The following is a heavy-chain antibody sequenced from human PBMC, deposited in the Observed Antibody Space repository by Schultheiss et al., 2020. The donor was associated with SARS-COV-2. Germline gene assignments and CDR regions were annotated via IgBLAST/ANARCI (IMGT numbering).Heavy chain of an antibody. CDR2: ISGSGGST. J-gene: IGHJ4*02. V-gene: IGHV3-23*01. D-gene: IGHD1-26*01. CDR3: ARGVGLTRYYFDY. CDR1: GGSISSSN. Sequence: GGSLRLSCAVSGGSISSSNWWSWVRQPPGKGLEWVSAISGSGGSTYYADSVKGRFTISRHNSKNTVCLQMNSLRAEDTGVYYCARGVGLTRYYFDYWGQGTMVTVSS.